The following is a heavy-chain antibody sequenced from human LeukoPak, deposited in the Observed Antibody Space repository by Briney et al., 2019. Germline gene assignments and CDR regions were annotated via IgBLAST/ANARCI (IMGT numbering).Heavy chain of an antibody. Sequence: PSETLSLTCTVSGGSITGYYCSWLRQSPGKGLDWIGYIYYNGVTNYNPSLGSRVTMSVDTSKNHFSLKLSSVTAADTAVYYCARHESYGDANWFDPWGQGTLVTVSS. D-gene: IGHD4-17*01. CDR3: ARHESYGDANWFDP. CDR1: GGSITGYY. CDR2: IYYNGVT. J-gene: IGHJ5*02. V-gene: IGHV4-59*08.